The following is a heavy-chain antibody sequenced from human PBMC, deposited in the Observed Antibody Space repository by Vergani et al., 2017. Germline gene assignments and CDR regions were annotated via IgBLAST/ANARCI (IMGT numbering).Heavy chain of an antibody. CDR2: ISGSGGST. Sequence: EVQLVESGGGLVQPGRSLRLSCAASGFTFDDYAMHWVRQAPGKGLEWVSGISGSGGSTYYADSVKGRFTISRDNSKNTLYLQMNSLRAEDTAVYYCAREFLDTAMGRMISYWGQGTLVTVSS. D-gene: IGHD5-18*01. V-gene: IGHV3-23*04. CDR3: AREFLDTAMGRMISY. CDR1: GFTFDDYA. J-gene: IGHJ4*02.